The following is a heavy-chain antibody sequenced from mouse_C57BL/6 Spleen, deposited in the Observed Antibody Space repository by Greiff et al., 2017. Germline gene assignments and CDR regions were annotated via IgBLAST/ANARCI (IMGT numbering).Heavy chain of an antibody. Sequence: DVQLVESGGGLVKPGGSLKLSCAASGFTFSSYTMSWVRQTPEKRLEWVATISGGGGNTYYPDSVKGRFTISRDNAKNTLYLQMSSLRSEDTALYYCARHGPLFITTVVATGDYFDYWGQGTTLTVSS. V-gene: IGHV5-9*01. CDR1: GFTFSSYT. CDR3: ARHGPLFITTVVATGDYFDY. J-gene: IGHJ2*01. CDR2: ISGGGGNT. D-gene: IGHD1-1*01.